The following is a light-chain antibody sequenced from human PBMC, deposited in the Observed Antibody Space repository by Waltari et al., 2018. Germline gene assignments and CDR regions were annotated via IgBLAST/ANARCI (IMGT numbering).Light chain of an antibody. Sequence: DIQMTQSPSSVSASVGDSVTITCRASQSIGSRLAWYQQKPGKAPKLLIYGASNLQSGVPSRFSGSGSGTDFSLIITSLQAEDFATYHCQQANSFPFTFGQGTKLEI. V-gene: IGKV1D-12*01. CDR2: GAS. CDR3: QQANSFPFT. J-gene: IGKJ2*01. CDR1: QSIGSR.